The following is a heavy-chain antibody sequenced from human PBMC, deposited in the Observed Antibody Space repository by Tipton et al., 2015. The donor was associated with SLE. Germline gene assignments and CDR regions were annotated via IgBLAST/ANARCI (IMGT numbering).Heavy chain of an antibody. CDR2: IWYDGSNK. J-gene: IGHJ4*02. CDR3: AKDGGITAMADY. CDR1: GFTFSNYG. Sequence: SGFTFSNYGMHWVRQAPGKGLEWVADIWYDGSNKNYADSVKGRFTVSRDNSKNTVYLQMNSLRAEDTGVYYCAKDGGITAMADYWGQGTLVTVSS. V-gene: IGHV3-33*06. D-gene: IGHD5-18*01.